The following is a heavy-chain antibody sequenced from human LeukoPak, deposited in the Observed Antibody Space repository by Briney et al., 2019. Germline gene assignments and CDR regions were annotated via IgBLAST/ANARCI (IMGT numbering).Heavy chain of an antibody. V-gene: IGHV3-21*01. Sequence: GGSLRLSCAASGFTFSSYSMNWVRQAPGRGLECVSSISTSSSYIYYADSVKGRFTISRDNAKNSLYLQMNSLRAEDTAVYYCARRLTDDYWGQGTLVTVSS. CDR3: ARRLTDDY. J-gene: IGHJ4*02. D-gene: IGHD3-16*01. CDR1: GFTFSSYS. CDR2: ISTSSSYI.